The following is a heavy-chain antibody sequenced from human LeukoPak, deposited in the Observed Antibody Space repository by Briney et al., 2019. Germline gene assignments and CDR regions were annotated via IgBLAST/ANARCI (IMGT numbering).Heavy chain of an antibody. D-gene: IGHD1-14*01. V-gene: IGHV3-49*04. CDR2: IRSKTYGGTT. J-gene: IGHJ4*02. CDR3: IPDLPFDS. CDR1: GFTFGDYG. Sequence: GGSLRLSCIVSGFTFGDYGMSWVRQAPGKGLEWVGFIRSKTYGGTTEYAASVKGRFTISRDDSRSILYLHMNSLKTEDTALYYCIPDLPFDSSGQGTLVTVSS.